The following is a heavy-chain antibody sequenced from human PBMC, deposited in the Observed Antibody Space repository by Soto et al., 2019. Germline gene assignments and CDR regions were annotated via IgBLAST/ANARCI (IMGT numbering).Heavy chain of an antibody. CDR3: ARADYSYGIDY. CDR2: TYYRSKWYN. D-gene: IGHD5-18*01. V-gene: IGHV6-1*01. J-gene: IGHJ4*02. CDR1: GDIVPSNSAA. Sequence: PSQPLSLTCALSGDIVPSNSAAWNLIRHSPSRGLEWLGRTYYRSKWYNDYAVSVKSRITINPDTSKNQFSLQLNSVTPEDTAVYYCARADYSYGIDYWGQGTLVTVSS.